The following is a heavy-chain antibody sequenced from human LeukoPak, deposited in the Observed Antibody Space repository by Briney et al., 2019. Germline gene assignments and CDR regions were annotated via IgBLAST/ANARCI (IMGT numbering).Heavy chain of an antibody. Sequence: SETLSLTCAVYGGSFSGYYWSWIRQPPGKGPKWIGEINHSGSTNYNPSLKSRVTISVDTSKNQFYLRLSSVTAADTAVYYCARVIRSYYDSSGYYPINWFDPWGQGTLVTVSS. CDR2: INHSGST. V-gene: IGHV4-34*01. CDR1: GGSFSGYY. D-gene: IGHD3-22*01. CDR3: ARVIRSYYDSSGYYPINWFDP. J-gene: IGHJ5*02.